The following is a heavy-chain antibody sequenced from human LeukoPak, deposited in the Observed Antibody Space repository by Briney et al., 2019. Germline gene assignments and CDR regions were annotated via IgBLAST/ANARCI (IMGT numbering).Heavy chain of an antibody. CDR3: ARNKGYSSTWTPFDY. CDR2: TRDKANSYTT. CDR1: GFTSSDHY. V-gene: IGHV3-72*01. D-gene: IGHD6-13*01. Sequence: GGSLRLSCAASGFTSSDHYMDWVRQAPGKGLEWVGRTRDKANSYTTEYAASVKGRFTISRDDSKNSVYLQMNSLKTEDTAVYYCARNKGYSSTWTPFDYWGQGTLVTVSS. J-gene: IGHJ4*02.